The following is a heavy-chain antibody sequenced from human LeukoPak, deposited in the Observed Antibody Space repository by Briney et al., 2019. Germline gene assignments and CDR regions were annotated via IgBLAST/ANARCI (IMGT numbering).Heavy chain of an antibody. CDR3: ARDQGVFYDYIWGSPYYFDY. CDR2: IKQDGSEK. V-gene: IGHV3-7*01. Sequence: GGSLRLSCAASGFTFSSYWMSWVRQAPGKGLEWVANIKQDGSEKYYVDSVKGRFTISRDNAKNSLYRQMNILRAEVTAVYYCARDQGVFYDYIWGSPYYFDYWGQGTLVTVSS. J-gene: IGHJ4*02. D-gene: IGHD3-16*01. CDR1: GFTFSSYW.